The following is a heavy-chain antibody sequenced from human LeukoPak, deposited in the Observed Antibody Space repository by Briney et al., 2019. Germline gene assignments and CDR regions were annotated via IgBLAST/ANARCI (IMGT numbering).Heavy chain of an antibody. J-gene: IGHJ3*02. CDR2: INPNSGGT. D-gene: IGHD3-16*02. CDR1: AYTFTDYY. V-gene: IGHV1-2*04. CDR3: ARELRLGGLSLYRRAGAFDI. Sequence: VASVKVSCKASAYTFTDYYIHWVRQAPGQGLEWMGWINPNSGGTNYAQKFQGWVTMTRDTSISTAYMELSRLRSDDTAVYYCARELRLGGLSLYRRAGAFDIWGQGTMVTVSS.